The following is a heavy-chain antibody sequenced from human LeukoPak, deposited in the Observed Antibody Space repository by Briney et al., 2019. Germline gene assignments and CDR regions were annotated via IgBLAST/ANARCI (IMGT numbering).Heavy chain of an antibody. J-gene: IGHJ6*02. CDR1: GGSSAGYY. Sequence: SETLSLASPVYGGSSAGYYCSWIRQPPGKGLEWSGEIHHSGSTNSNPTPKSRVNIPVNTSKTQYSLKLRSVTAPNTAVYYGARLHRKNYECSGGNYYGFDVWGQGTTVTVSS. CDR2: IHHSGST. V-gene: IGHV4-34*01. CDR3: ARLHRKNYECSGGNYYGFDV. D-gene: IGHD2-15*01.